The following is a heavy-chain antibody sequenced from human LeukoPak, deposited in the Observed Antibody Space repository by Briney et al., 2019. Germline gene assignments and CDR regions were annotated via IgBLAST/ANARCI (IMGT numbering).Heavy chain of an antibody. J-gene: IGHJ3*01. V-gene: IGHV3-23*01. CDR1: GFTSRFLG. Sequence: GGSLRLSCTYSGFTSRFLGMSWIRQAPGKGLEWVSGTSGSGGSEYYADSVRGRFTISRDTSKNVLFLQMNSLRVEDTALYYCAKALTDHQDLDAFDFWGQGIVVTVSP. CDR3: AKALTDHQDLDAFDF. D-gene: IGHD3-16*01. CDR2: TSGSGGSE.